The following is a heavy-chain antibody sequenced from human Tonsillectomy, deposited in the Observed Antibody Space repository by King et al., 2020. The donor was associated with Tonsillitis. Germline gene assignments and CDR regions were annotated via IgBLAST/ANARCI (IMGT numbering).Heavy chain of an antibody. J-gene: IGHJ4*02. D-gene: IGHD7-27*01. CDR3: ATETGEGATH. CDR2: INSKSGAT. CDR1: GYTFTGYY. V-gene: IGHV1-2*02. Sequence: QLVQSGADIKTPGAPVKVSCKASGYTFTGYYLHWVRQAPGQGLEWMGWINSKSGATNYAQKFQDRVTMTRDTSITTAYMELRRVTSDDTAFYYCATETGEGATHGGQGTLVTVSS.